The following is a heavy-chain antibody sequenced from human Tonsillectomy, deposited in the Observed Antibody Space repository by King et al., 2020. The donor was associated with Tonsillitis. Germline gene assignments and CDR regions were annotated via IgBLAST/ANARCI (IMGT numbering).Heavy chain of an antibody. J-gene: IGHJ4*02. Sequence: QLVQSGAEVKKPGASVKVSCKASGYTFTSYYMHWVRQAPGQGLEWMGIINPSGGSTSYAQKFQGRVTMTRDTSTSTVYMELSSLRSEDTAMYYCARDPYYYDSSGYYAKYYFDYWGQGTLVTVSS. CDR2: INPSGGST. CDR1: GYTFTSYY. V-gene: IGHV1-46*01. CDR3: ARDPYYYDSSGYYAKYYFDY. D-gene: IGHD3-22*01.